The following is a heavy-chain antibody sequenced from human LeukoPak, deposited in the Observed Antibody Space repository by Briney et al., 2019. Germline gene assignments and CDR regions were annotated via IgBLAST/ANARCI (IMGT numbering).Heavy chain of an antibody. V-gene: IGHV1-2*04. J-gene: IGHJ5*02. Sequence: GASVKVSCKASGYIFSDYYMHWVRQAPGQGLEWMGWINPNSGGTNYAQKFQGWVTMTRDTSISTAYMELSRLRSDDTAVYYCARDLVGAMNWFDPWGQGTLVTVSS. CDR3: ARDLVGAMNWFDP. CDR2: INPNSGGT. CDR1: GYIFSDYY. D-gene: IGHD1-26*01.